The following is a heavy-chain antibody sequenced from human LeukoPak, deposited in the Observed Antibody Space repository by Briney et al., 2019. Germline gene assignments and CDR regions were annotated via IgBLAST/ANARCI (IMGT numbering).Heavy chain of an antibody. CDR3: ARGSMVRGVMLVSWYFDY. CDR1: GYTFTGYY. CDR2: INPNSGGT. Sequence: GASVKVSCKASGYTFTGYYMHWVRQAPGQGLEWMGWINPNSGGTNYAQKFQGRVTMTRDTSISTAYMELSRLRSDDTAVYYCARGSMVRGVMLVSWYFDYWGQGTLVTVSS. J-gene: IGHJ4*02. V-gene: IGHV1-2*02. D-gene: IGHD3-10*01.